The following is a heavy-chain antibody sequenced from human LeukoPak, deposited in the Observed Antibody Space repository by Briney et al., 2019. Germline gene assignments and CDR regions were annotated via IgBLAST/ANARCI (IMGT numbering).Heavy chain of an antibody. V-gene: IGHV4-39*01. Sequence: SETLSLTCTVSGGSISSSSYHWTWVRQPPGKGLEWIGSIYYSGTSYYNPSLKSRVTIPVDTSKNQFSLRLNSVTAADTAVYYCATDSTSWPNYWGQGTLVTVSS. CDR3: ATDSTSWPNY. J-gene: IGHJ4*02. CDR2: IYYSGTS. CDR1: GGSISSSSYH. D-gene: IGHD2-2*01.